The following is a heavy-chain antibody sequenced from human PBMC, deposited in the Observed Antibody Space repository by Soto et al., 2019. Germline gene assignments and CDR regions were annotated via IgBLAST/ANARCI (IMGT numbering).Heavy chain of an antibody. CDR2: ISSESSDT. V-gene: IGHV3-21*01. J-gene: IGHJ4*02. CDR1: WFTCVGVG. CDR3: ARVAY. Sequence: PGVSKIVSWEASWFTCVGVGMMGVREVPGKGLEWVASISSESSDTWYGDSVKGRFIIARDNAQNSLFLQMNTLRPEDTAMYYCARVAYWGPGTQVTVSS.